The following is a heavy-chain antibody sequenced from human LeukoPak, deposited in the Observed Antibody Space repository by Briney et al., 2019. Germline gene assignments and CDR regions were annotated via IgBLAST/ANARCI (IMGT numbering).Heavy chain of an antibody. V-gene: IGHV3-9*01. CDR3: AKGGVRGVIISNWFDP. CDR2: ISWNSGSI. CDR1: GFTFDDYA. D-gene: IGHD3-10*01. J-gene: IGHJ5*02. Sequence: GGSLRLSCAASGFTFDDYAMHWVRQAPGKGLEWVSGISWNSGSIGYAGSVKGRFTISRVNAKNSLYLQMNSLRAEDTALYYCAKGGVRGVIISNWFDPWGQGTLVTVSS.